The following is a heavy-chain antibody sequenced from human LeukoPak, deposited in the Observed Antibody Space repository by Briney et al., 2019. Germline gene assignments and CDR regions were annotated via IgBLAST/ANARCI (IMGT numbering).Heavy chain of an antibody. Sequence: GGSLRLSCAASGFTFSSYSMNWVRQAPGKGLEWVSSISSSNSYLYYADSVKRRFTISRDNAKNSMYLQMNSLRAEDTAVYYCARDLYGAYGTLGYWGQGTLVTVSS. CDR2: ISSSNSYL. CDR1: GFTFSSYS. V-gene: IGHV3-21*01. CDR3: ARDLYGAYGTLGY. D-gene: IGHD5-12*01. J-gene: IGHJ4*02.